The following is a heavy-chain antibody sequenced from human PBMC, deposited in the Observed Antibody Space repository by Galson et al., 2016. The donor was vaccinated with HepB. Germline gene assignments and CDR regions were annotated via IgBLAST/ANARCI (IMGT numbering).Heavy chain of an antibody. CDR1: GFSLTTTGVG. D-gene: IGHD5-12*01. CDR3: AHNRGPTYSGYDCYFDY. Sequence: PALVKPTQTLTLTCTFSGFSLTTTGVGVGWIRQPPGKALEWLALLFGNDDERYSPSLRSRLTITKDPSKNQVVLTMTNMDPVDTATYYCAHNRGPTYSGYDCYFDYWGQGTLVTVSS. J-gene: IGHJ4*02. V-gene: IGHV2-5*01. CDR2: LFGNDDE.